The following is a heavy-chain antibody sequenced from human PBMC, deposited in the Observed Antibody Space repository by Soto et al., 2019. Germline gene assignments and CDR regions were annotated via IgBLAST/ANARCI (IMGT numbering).Heavy chain of an antibody. CDR2: IIPIFGTA. V-gene: IGHV1-69*06. D-gene: IGHD2-15*01. Sequence: GASVKVSWKASGGTFSSYAISWVRQAPGQGLEWMGGIIPIFGTANYAQKFQGRVTITADKSTSTAYMELSSLRSEDTAVYYCARQGLNIVVVVAATGAFDIWGQGTMVTVSS. CDR3: ARQGLNIVVVVAATGAFDI. J-gene: IGHJ3*02. CDR1: GGTFSSYA.